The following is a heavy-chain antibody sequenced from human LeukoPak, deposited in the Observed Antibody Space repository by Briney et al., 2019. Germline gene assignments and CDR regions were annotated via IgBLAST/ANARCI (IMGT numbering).Heavy chain of an antibody. CDR2: ISYDGSNK. D-gene: IGHD3-22*01. Sequence: GGSLRLSWAAAGFTFSSYGMHWVRQAPGKGLEWVAVISYDGSNKYYADSVKGRFTISRDNSKNTLYLQMNSMRAEDTAVYYCAKAYYDSSGYTDYWGQGTLVTVSS. CDR3: AKAYYDSSGYTDY. V-gene: IGHV3-30*18. CDR1: GFTFSSYG. J-gene: IGHJ4*02.